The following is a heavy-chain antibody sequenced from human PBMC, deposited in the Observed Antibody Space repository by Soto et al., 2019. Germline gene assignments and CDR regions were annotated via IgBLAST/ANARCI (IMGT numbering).Heavy chain of an antibody. V-gene: IGHV1-18*01. CDR1: GYTFTSYG. Sequence: ASVKVSCKASGYTFTSYGISWVRQAPGQGLEWMGWISAYNGNTNYAQKLQGRVTMTTDTSTSTAYMELRSLRSDDTAVYYCARGRVYGDYVEHFDYWGQGTLVTVSS. J-gene: IGHJ4*02. CDR3: ARGRVYGDYVEHFDY. CDR2: ISAYNGNT. D-gene: IGHD4-17*01.